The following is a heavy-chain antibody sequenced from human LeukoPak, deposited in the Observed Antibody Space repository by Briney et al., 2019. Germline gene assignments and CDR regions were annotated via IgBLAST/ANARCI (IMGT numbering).Heavy chain of an antibody. CDR3: ARDGRYFDWLFPDGNWFDP. J-gene: IGHJ5*02. V-gene: IGHV4-31*03. CDR2: IYYSGST. D-gene: IGHD3-9*01. CDR1: GGSISSGGYY. Sequence: PSETLSLTCTVSGGSISSGGYYWSWIRQHPGKGLEWIGYIYYSGSTYYSPSLKSRVTISVDTSKNQFSLKLSSVTAADTAVYYCARDGRYFDWLFPDGNWFDPWGQGTLVTVSS.